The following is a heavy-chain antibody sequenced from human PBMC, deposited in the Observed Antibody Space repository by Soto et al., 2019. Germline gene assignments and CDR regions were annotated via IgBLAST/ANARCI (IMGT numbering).Heavy chain of an antibody. J-gene: IGHJ4*02. Sequence: QVQLGESGGGVVQPERSLRLSCAASGFTVSSYAMHWVRQAPGKGPEWVAVISNDGSSEYYADSVKGRFTISRDNSKNTLYLQMDSLRADDTAVYYCAKSGGYSHWDSFDYWGQGTLVTVSS. CDR2: ISNDGSSE. CDR3: AKSGGYSHWDSFDY. CDR1: GFTVSSYA. V-gene: IGHV3-30*18. D-gene: IGHD3-9*01.